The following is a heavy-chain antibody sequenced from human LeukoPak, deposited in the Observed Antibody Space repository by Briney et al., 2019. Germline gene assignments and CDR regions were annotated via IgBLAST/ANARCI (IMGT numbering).Heavy chain of an antibody. CDR3: ARGRLRFLEWSYGMDV. V-gene: IGHV1-18*01. CDR2: ISAYNGNT. Sequence: GASVKVSCKASGYTFTSYGISWVRQAPGQGLEWMGWISAYNGNTNYAQKLQGRVTMTTDTSTSTAYMELRSLRSDDTAVYYCARGRLRFLEWSYGMDVWGQGTTVTVSS. D-gene: IGHD3-3*01. CDR1: GYTFTSYG. J-gene: IGHJ6*02.